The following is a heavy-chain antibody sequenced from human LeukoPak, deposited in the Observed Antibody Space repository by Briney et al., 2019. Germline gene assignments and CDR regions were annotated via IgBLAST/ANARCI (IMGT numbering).Heavy chain of an antibody. CDR1: GFTFSSYS. Sequence: GGSLRLSCAASGFTFSSYSMNWVRQAPGKGLEWVSPISSSSSYIYYADSVKGRFTISRDNAKNSLYLQMNSLRAEDTAVYYCARDGRELYYYYYYMDVWGKGTTVTVSS. CDR3: ARDGRELYYYYYYMDV. V-gene: IGHV3-21*01. J-gene: IGHJ6*03. D-gene: IGHD1-7*01. CDR2: ISSSSSYI.